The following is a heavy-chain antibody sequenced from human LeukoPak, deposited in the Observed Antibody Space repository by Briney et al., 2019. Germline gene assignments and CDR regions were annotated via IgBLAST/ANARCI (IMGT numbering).Heavy chain of an antibody. CDR1: GGTFSIYA. CDR3: ARTLYIAAAPGGFDY. CDR2: INPKNAGT. V-gene: IGHV1-2*02. Sequence: ASVKVSCKASGGTFSIYAISWVRQAPGQGLEWMGWINPKNAGTNYAQKFQGRVTMTRDTSTGTVYMELSRLRSDDTAVYYCARTLYIAAAPGGFDYWGQGTLVTVSS. D-gene: IGHD6-13*01. J-gene: IGHJ4*02.